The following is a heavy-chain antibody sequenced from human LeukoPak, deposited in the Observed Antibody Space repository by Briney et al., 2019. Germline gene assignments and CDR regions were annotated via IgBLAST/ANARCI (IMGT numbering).Heavy chain of an antibody. CDR3: ESTTGP. J-gene: IGHJ5*02. CDR1: GFTFNYYW. Sequence: PGGSPRLSCAASGFTFNYYWMRWVRQAPGKGLEWVATIKEDGSEKYYVDSVRGRFTVSIDNAKNSLYLQMSSLRVEDTAVYYCESTTGPWGQGTLVTVSS. D-gene: IGHD1-7*01. V-gene: IGHV3-7*01. CDR2: IKEDGSEK.